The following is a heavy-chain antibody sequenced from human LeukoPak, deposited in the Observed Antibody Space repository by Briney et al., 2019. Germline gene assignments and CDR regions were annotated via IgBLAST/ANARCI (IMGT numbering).Heavy chain of an antibody. D-gene: IGHD5-18*01. V-gene: IGHV3-30-3*01. CDR3: AREQFGYRRPRSWVPPDY. J-gene: IGHJ4*02. Sequence: GGSLRLSCAASGFTFSSYAMHWVRQAPGKGLEWVAVISYDGSNKYYADSVKGRFTISRDNSKNTLYLQMNSLRAEDTAVYYCAREQFGYRRPRSWVPPDYWGQGTLVTVSS. CDR1: GFTFSSYA. CDR2: ISYDGSNK.